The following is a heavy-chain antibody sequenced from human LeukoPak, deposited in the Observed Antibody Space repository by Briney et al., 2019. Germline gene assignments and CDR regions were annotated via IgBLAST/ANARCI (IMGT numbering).Heavy chain of an antibody. CDR2: IISDGGNT. V-gene: IGHV3-23*01. CDR3: AKRYNSGWSITRNYMDV. Sequence: GGSLRLSCEASGFIFSTYDMSWVRQAPGKGLEWVSLIISDGGNTYYADSVKGRFTVSRDNSKNTLFLQMNSLRVEDTGIYYCAKRYNSGWSITRNYMDVWGSGTTVTVSS. J-gene: IGHJ6*03. D-gene: IGHD6-19*01. CDR1: GFIFSTYD.